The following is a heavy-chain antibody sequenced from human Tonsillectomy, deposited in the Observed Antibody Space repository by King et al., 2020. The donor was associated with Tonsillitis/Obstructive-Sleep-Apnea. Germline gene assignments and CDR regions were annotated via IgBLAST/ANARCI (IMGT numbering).Heavy chain of an antibody. J-gene: IGHJ3*02. V-gene: IGHV4-59*08. CDR3: AIGVCGGDCPDAFDI. CDR2: IYYSGST. Sequence: QLQESGQGLVKPSETLSLTCTVSGGSISSYYWSWIRQPPGKGLEWIGYIYYSGSTNYNPSLKSRVTISVDTSKNQFSLKLSSVTAADTAVYYCAIGVCGGDCPDAFDIWGQGTMVTVSS. CDR1: GGSISSYY. D-gene: IGHD2-21*02.